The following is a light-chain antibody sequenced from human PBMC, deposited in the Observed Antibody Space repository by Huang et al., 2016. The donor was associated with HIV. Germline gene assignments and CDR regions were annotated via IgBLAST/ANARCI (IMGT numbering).Light chain of an antibody. Sequence: DIQMTQSPSSLSASVGDRVTITCRASQTISSYLSWYQQKPGKAPKRLIYSSSSLRSGVPSMFSGSGSGTDFTLTISTLQREDFATYYCQQTYTIPLTFGGGTKVEVK. CDR3: QQTYTIPLT. CDR1: QTISSY. J-gene: IGKJ4*01. CDR2: SSS. V-gene: IGKV1-39*01.